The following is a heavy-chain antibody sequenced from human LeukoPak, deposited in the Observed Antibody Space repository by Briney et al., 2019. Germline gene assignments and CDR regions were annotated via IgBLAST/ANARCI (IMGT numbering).Heavy chain of an antibody. CDR3: ARDKEVSGSYYSMGY. D-gene: IGHD1-26*01. J-gene: IGHJ4*02. V-gene: IGHV1-2*02. Sequence: ASVKVSCKASGYTFTGYYMHWVRQAPGQGLEWMGWINPNSGGTNYAQKFQGRVTMTRDTSISTAYMELRSLRSDDTAVYYCARDKEVSGSYYSMGYWGQGTLVTVSS. CDR2: INPNSGGT. CDR1: GYTFTGYY.